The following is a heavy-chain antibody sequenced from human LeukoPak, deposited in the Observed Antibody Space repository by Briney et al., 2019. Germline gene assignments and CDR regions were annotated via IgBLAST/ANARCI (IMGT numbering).Heavy chain of an antibody. CDR3: ARDWAHHCSSTSCYGPFDY. CDR2: IYTSGST. D-gene: IGHD2-2*01. CDR1: GGSISSYY. V-gene: IGHV4-4*07. J-gene: IGHJ4*02. Sequence: SETLSLTCTVSGGSISSYYWSWIRQPAGKGLEWIGRIYTSGSTNYSPSLKSRVTMSVDTSKNQFSLKLSSVTAADTAVYFCARDWAHHCSSTSCYGPFDYWGQGTLVTVSS.